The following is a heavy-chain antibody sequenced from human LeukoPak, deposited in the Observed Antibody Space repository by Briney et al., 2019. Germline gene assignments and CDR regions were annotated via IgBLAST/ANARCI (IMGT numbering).Heavy chain of an antibody. Sequence: GGSLRLSCAASGLRFSTYALNWVRQAPGKGLEWVSNINDIGVGRYYADSVKGRFTVSRDNSKSTLFLQMNSLRAEDTAVYYCARGLLAAAGGAFDMRGQGTMVTVSS. V-gene: IGHV3-23*01. CDR3: ARGLLAAAGGAFDM. D-gene: IGHD6-13*01. J-gene: IGHJ3*02. CDR1: GLRFSTYA. CDR2: INDIGVGR.